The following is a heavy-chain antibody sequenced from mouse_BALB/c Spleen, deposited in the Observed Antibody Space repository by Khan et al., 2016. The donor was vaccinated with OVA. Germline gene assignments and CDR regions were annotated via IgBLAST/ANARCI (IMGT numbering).Heavy chain of an antibody. Sequence: EVELVESGGGVVKPGGSLKLSCSASGFTFSSFAMSWVRQTPAKRLEWVATISTGGHYTFYPDSVKGRFTVSSDNARNTLYLQVSSLRSEDTAMYYCARSLVDYYAMDYWGQGTSVTVSS. V-gene: IGHV5-9-3*01. D-gene: IGHD2-2*01. J-gene: IGHJ4*01. CDR3: ARSLVDYYAMDY. CDR2: ISTGGHYT. CDR1: GFTFSSFA.